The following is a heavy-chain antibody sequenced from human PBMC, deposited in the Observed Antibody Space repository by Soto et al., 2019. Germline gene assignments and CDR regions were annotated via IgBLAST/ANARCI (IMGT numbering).Heavy chain of an antibody. Sequence: SETLSLTCTVSGGSISSSSYYWGWIRQPPGKGLEWIGSIYYSGSTYYNPSLKSRVTISVDTSKNQFSLKLSSVTAADTAVYYCARGGAFDSWGQGTMVTVSS. CDR2: IYYSGST. CDR3: ARGGAFDS. V-gene: IGHV4-39*07. J-gene: IGHJ3*02. CDR1: GGSISSSSYY.